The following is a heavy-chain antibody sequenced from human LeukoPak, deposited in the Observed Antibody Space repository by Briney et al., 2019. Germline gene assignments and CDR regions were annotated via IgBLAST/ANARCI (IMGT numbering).Heavy chain of an antibody. CDR2: IYHSGIT. D-gene: IGHD3-3*01. J-gene: IGHJ4*02. CDR1: GGSMSYYY. Sequence: SETLSLTCTVSGGSMSYYYWSWIRQPPGKGLEWIGSIYHSGITHYNPSLKSRVTISVDTSNNQFSLRLSSVTAADTAVYYCAREVGRRSGYSYWGQGTPVTVSS. CDR3: AREVGRRSGYSY. V-gene: IGHV4-59*12.